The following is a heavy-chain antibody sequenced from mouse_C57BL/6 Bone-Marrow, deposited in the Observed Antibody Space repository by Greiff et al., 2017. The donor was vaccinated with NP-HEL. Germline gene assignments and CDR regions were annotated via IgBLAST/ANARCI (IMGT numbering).Heavy chain of an antibody. CDR3: TGPNSDGAMDD. CDR1: GFNIKDDY. Sequence: EVQLQQSGAELVRPGASVKLSCTASGFNIKDDYMHWVKQRPEQGLEWIGWIDPENGDTEYASKFQGKATITADTSSNTAYLQLSSLTSEDTAVYYCTGPNSDGAMDDWGQGTSVTVSS. CDR2: IDPENGDT. V-gene: IGHV14-4*01. J-gene: IGHJ4*01.